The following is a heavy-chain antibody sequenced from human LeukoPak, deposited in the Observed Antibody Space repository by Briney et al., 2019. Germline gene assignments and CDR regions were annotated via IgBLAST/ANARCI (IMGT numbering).Heavy chain of an antibody. CDR1: GGSISSYY. CDR3: ARDFGYSSSWFDP. Sequence: SETLSLTCTVSGGSISSYYWSWIRQPAGKGLEWIGRIYTSGSTNYNPSFKSRVTMSIDTSKNHFSLKLSSVTAADTAVYYCARDFGYSSSWFDPWGQGILVTVSS. CDR2: IYTSGST. D-gene: IGHD6-6*01. V-gene: IGHV4-4*07. J-gene: IGHJ5*02.